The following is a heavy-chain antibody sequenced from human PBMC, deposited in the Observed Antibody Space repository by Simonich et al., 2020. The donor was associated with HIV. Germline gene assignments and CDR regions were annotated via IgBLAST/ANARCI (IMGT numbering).Heavy chain of an antibody. D-gene: IGHD1-26*01. CDR1: GGSFSGHY. Sequence: QVQPQQWGAGLLKPSETLSLTCAVYGGSFSGHYWGWIRQPPGKGLEWIGEINHSESTNYNPSLKSRVTISVDTSKNQFSLKLSSVTAADTAVYYCARGAEGATTQSYWGQGTLVTVSS. J-gene: IGHJ4*02. V-gene: IGHV4-34*01. CDR2: INHSEST. CDR3: ARGAEGATTQSY.